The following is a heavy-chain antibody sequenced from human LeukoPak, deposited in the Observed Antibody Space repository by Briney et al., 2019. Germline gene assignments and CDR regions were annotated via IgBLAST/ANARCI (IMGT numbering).Heavy chain of an antibody. J-gene: IGHJ4*02. CDR1: GFSVSSNY. CDR3: ARDSHKGL. CDR2: IYSGGSI. Sequence: GGSLRLSCAASGFSVSSNYMSWVRQAPGNGLEWVSVIYSGGSIYYADSVKGRFTSSRDNSKSTIFLQMNNLRHEDTAVYYCARDSHKGLWGQGALVTVTS. V-gene: IGHV3-66*01.